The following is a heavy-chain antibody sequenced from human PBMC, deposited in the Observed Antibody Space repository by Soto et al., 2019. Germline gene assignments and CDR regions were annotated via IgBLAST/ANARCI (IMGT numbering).Heavy chain of an antibody. CDR1: GFTFGDYA. D-gene: IGHD2-15*01. CDR3: TSVLLGYCSGGSCPSKGGDY. CDR2: IRSKAYGGTT. V-gene: IGHV3-49*03. Sequence: GGSLRLSCTASGFTFGDYAMSWFRQAPGKGLEWVGFIRSKAYGGTTEYAASVKGRFTISRDDSKSIAYLQMNSLKTEDTAVYYCTSVLLGYCSGGSCPSKGGDYWGQGTLVTVSS. J-gene: IGHJ4*02.